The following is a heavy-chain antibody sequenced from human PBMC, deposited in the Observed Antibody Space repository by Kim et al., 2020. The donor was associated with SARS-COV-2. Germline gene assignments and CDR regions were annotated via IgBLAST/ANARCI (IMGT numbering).Heavy chain of an antibody. V-gene: IGHV3-21*01. CDR2: ISSSSYI. D-gene: IGHD3-22*01. CDR3: ARGRTYYYDSSGYYTFYYFDY. Sequence: GGSLRLSCAASGFTFSSYSMNWVRQAPGKGLEWVSSISSSSYIYYADSVKGRFTISRDNAKNSLYLQMNSLRAEDTAVYYCARGRTYYYDSSGYYTFYYFDYWGQGTLVTVSS. J-gene: IGHJ4*02. CDR1: GFTFSSYS.